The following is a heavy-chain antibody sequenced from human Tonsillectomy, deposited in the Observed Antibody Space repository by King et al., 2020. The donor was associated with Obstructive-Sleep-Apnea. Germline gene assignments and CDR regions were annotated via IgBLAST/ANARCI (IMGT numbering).Heavy chain of an antibody. J-gene: IGHJ4*02. D-gene: IGHD2-8*01. CDR3: AKAWGRYCTNGVCYGYYFDY. CDR1: GFTFSSYA. CDR2: ISGSGGST. Sequence: VQLVESGGGLVQPGGSLRLSCAASGFTFSSYAMSWVRQAPGKGLECVSAISGSGGSTYYADSVKGRFTISRDNSKNTLYLQMISLRAEDTAVYYCAKAWGRYCTNGVCYGYYFDYWGQGTLVTVSS. V-gene: IGHV3-23*04.